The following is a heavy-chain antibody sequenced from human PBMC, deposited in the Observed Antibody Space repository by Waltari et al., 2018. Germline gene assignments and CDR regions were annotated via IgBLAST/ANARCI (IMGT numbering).Heavy chain of an antibody. CDR3: ATLVSWEYSSSSGGSFDY. Sequence: QVQLQQWGAGLLKPSETLSLTCAVYGGSFSGYYWSWIRQPPGKGLEWIGEINHSGSTNYNPSLKSRVTISVDTSKNQFSLKLSSVTAADTAVYYCATLVSWEYSSSSGGSFDYWGQGTLVTVSS. D-gene: IGHD6-6*01. V-gene: IGHV4-34*01. CDR2: INHSGST. CDR1: GGSFSGYY. J-gene: IGHJ4*02.